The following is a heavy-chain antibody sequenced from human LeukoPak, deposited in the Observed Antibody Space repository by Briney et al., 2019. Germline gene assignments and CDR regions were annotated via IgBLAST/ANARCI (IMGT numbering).Heavy chain of an antibody. D-gene: IGHD2-15*01. V-gene: IGHV3-11*01. CDR3: VPYCSGGSCYSGYYFDY. Sequence: PGGSLRPSCAASGFTFSDYYMSWIRQAPGKGLEWVSYISSSGSTIYYADSVKGRFTISRDNAKNSLYLQMNSLRAEDTAVYYCVPYCSGGSCYSGYYFDYWGQGTLVTVSS. J-gene: IGHJ4*02. CDR2: ISSSGSTI. CDR1: GFTFSDYY.